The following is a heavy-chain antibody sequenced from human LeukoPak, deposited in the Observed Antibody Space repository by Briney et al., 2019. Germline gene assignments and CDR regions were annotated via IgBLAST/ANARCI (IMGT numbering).Heavy chain of an antibody. V-gene: IGHV3-7*02. CDR3: ASFNFGSGSHDH. CDR2: IKQDGSEK. Sequence: GGSLRLSCAASGFTFSSYWMSWVRQAPGKGLEWVANIKQDGSEKYYVDSVKGRFTISRDNAKKSLYLQMNSLRAEDTAVFYCASFNFGSGSHDHWGQGTLVTVSS. CDR1: GFTFSSYW. D-gene: IGHD3-10*01. J-gene: IGHJ4*02.